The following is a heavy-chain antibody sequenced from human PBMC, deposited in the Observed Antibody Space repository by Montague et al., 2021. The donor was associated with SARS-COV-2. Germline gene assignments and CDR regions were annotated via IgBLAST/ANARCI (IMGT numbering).Heavy chain of an antibody. J-gene: IGHJ2*01. D-gene: IGHD4-17*01. Sequence: SLRLSCAASGFTFSSYDMHWVRQATGKVLEWVSAIGTAGDTYYXXXVXXLFTISRENAKNSLYLQMHSLRAGDTAVYYCARDPGTVTSSWYFDLWGRGTLVTVSS. CDR2: IGTAGDT. CDR1: GFTFSSYD. CDR3: ARDPGTVTSSWYFDL. V-gene: IGHV3-13*01.